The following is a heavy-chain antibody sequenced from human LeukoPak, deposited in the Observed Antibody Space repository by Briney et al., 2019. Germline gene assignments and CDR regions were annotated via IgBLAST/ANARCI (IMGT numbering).Heavy chain of an antibody. V-gene: IGHV3-48*01. CDR1: GFTFSSYS. CDR3: ARDVPWLGT. Sequence: PGGSLRLSCGASGFTFSSYSMNWVRQAPGKGLEWVSYISSSSSTIYNADSVKGRFTISRDNANNSLYLQMNSLRAEDTAVYYCARDVPWLGTWGQGTLVTVSS. J-gene: IGHJ5*02. D-gene: IGHD6-19*01. CDR2: ISSSSSTI.